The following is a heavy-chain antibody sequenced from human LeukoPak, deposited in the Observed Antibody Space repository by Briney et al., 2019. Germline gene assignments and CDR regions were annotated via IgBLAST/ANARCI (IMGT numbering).Heavy chain of an antibody. V-gene: IGHV4-59*01. D-gene: IGHD3-22*01. J-gene: IGHJ4*02. CDR1: GDSITSYY. Sequence: SETLSLTCIVSGDSITSYYWSWIRQPPGKGLEWIGYISYSGSTNYNPSLKSRVTISRDTSRNQFSLKLSSVTAADTAVYYCTSLTYYYDSSGYLTPSEDYWGQGTLVTVSS. CDR2: ISYSGST. CDR3: TSLTYYYDSSGYLTPSEDY.